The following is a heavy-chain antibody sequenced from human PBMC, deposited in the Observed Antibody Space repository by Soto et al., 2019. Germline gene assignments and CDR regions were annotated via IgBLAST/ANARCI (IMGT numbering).Heavy chain of an antibody. V-gene: IGHV1-18*01. D-gene: IGHD5-18*01. CDR2: ISAYNGNT. CDR1: GYTFTSYG. Sequence: ASVKVYCKASGYTFTSYGISWVRQAPGQGLEWMGWISAYNGNTNYAQKLQGRVTMTTDTSTSTAYMELRSLRPDDTAVYYCARDRGYSYGYVAWPITTSWTHDDAFDIWGQGTMVTVSS. J-gene: IGHJ3*02. CDR3: ARDRGYSYGYVAWPITTSWTHDDAFDI.